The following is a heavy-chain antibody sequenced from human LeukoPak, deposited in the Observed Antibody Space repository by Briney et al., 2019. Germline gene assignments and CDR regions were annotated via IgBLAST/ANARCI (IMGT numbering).Heavy chain of an antibody. Sequence: SETLSLTCAVYGGSFSRYYWSWIRQPPGKGLEWIGEINHSGSTNYNPSLKSRVTISVDTSKNQFSLKLSSVTAADTAVYYCARGYGIAAAGYRHWGQGTLVTVSS. CDR1: GGSFSRYY. CDR2: INHSGST. V-gene: IGHV4-34*01. CDR3: ARGYGIAAAGYRH. J-gene: IGHJ1*01. D-gene: IGHD6-13*01.